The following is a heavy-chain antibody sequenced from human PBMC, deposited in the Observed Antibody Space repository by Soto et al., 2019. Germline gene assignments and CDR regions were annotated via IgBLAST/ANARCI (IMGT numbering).Heavy chain of an antibody. CDR2: IYHSGST. CDR1: GGSISSSNW. J-gene: IGHJ4*02. D-gene: IGHD3-22*01. CDR3: ASGNYYDSSGYFGGDFDY. Sequence: PSETLSLTCAVSGGSISSSNWWSWVRQSPGKGLEWIGEIYHSGSTNYNPSLKSRVTISVDRSKNQFSLKLSSVTAADTAVYYCASGNYYDSSGYFGGDFDYWGQGTLVTVSS. V-gene: IGHV4-4*02.